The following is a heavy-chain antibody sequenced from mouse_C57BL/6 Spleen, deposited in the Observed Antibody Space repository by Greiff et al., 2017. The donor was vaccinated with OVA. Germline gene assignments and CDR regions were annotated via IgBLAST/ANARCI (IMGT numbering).Heavy chain of an antibody. CDR3: ARHEGYVNWEMDY. CDR2: ISSGGSYT. J-gene: IGHJ4*01. CDR1: GFTFSSYG. V-gene: IGHV5-6*01. D-gene: IGHD4-1*02. Sequence: EVQVVESGGDLVKPGGSLKLSCAASGFTFSSYGMSWVRQTPDKRLEWVATISSGGSYTYYPDSVKGRFTISRDNAKNTLYLQMSSLKSEDTAMYYCARHEGYVNWEMDYWGQGTSVTVSS.